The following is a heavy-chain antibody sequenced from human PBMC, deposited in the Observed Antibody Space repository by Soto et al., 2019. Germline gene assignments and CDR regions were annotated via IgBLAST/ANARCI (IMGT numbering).Heavy chain of an antibody. V-gene: IGHV3-23*01. J-gene: IGHJ4*02. D-gene: IGHD1-7*01. CDR3: AKNQERELPRVIDF. CDR2: ISDDGDAT. CDR1: GFTFSDNA. Sequence: EVQLLESGGGLVQPGGSLRLSCGASGFTFSDNAMTWVRQAPGKGLEWVSSISDDGDATYYADSVKGRFTISRDNSKNTLFLQMNSLGAEDTAVYYCAKNQERELPRVIDFWGQGTLVTVSS.